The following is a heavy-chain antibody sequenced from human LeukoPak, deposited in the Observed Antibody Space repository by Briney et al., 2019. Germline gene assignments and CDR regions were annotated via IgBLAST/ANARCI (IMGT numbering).Heavy chain of an antibody. CDR2: IYSGGST. J-gene: IGHJ3*02. CDR1: GFTVSSNY. Sequence: PGGSLRLSCAASGFTVSSNYMSWVRQAPGKGLEWVSVIYSGGSTYYADSVKGRFTISRDNSKNTLYLQMNSLRAEDTAVYYCARDGVLYGSGSNPLGHAFDIWGQGTMVTVSS. CDR3: ARDGVLYGSGSNPLGHAFDI. D-gene: IGHD3-10*01. V-gene: IGHV3-53*01.